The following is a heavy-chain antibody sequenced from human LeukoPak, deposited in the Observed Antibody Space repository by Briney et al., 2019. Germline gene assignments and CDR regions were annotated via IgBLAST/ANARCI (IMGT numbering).Heavy chain of an antibody. V-gene: IGHV4-59*01. J-gene: IGHJ4*02. Sequence: PSETLSLTCTVSGGSISSYYCSWIRQPPGKGLEWIGYIYYSGSTNYNPSLKSQITMSVDTSKNQFSLKLSSVTAADTAVYYCARGAGYSYGYDYWGQGTLVTVSS. CDR1: GGSISSYY. D-gene: IGHD5-18*01. CDR3: ARGAGYSYGYDY. CDR2: IYYSGST.